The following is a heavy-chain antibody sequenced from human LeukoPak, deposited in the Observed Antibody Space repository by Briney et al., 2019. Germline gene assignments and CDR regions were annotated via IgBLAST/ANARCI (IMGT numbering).Heavy chain of an antibody. D-gene: IGHD1-26*01. CDR2: ITGGGSST. CDR1: GFTFSSYG. V-gene: IGHV3-23*01. J-gene: IGHJ4*02. CDR3: AKGLSGSYSGFDY. Sequence: GGSLRLSCAASGFTFSSYGMSWVRQAPGKGLEWVSAITGGGSSTYYADSVKGRFTITRDNSRNTLYLQMNSLRAEDTAVYYCAKGLSGSYSGFDYWGQGTLVTVSS.